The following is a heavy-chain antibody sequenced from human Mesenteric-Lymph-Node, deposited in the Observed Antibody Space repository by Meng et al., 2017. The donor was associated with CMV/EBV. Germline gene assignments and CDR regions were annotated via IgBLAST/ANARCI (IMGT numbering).Heavy chain of an antibody. D-gene: IGHD3-3*01. Sequence: GESLKISCAASGFTSNTYSMSWVRQAPGKGLEWVSSISSSSRYINYADSVKGRFTISRDNAEKSLSLQMNSLRVEDTAVYYCARGATLGVTAPDYWGQGTLVTVSS. CDR2: ISSSSRYI. CDR3: ARGATLGVTAPDY. CDR1: GFTSNTYS. J-gene: IGHJ4*02. V-gene: IGHV3-21*01.